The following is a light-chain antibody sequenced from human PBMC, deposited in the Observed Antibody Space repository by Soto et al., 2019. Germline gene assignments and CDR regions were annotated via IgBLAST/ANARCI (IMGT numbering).Light chain of an antibody. CDR1: SSDVGGYDY. V-gene: IGLV2-14*01. Sequence: QSALTQPASVSGSPGQSITISCTGTSSDVGGYDYASWYQQHPGKAPKLMIYDVSNRPSGISNRFSASKSGNTASLTISGLQAEDEADYYCSSYTSSSTLRVFGTGTKV. J-gene: IGLJ1*01. CDR2: DVS. CDR3: SSYTSSSTLRV.